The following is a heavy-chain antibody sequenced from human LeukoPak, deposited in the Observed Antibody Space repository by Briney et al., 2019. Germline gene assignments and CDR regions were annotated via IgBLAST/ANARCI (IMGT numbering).Heavy chain of an antibody. CDR2: LTTDGAAT. Sequence: GGSLRLSCVASGFPFSSYDMSWVRQAPGKGLEWVSSLTTDGAATEYADSVKGRFTISRDNSKNTLYLQMNSLRAEDTAVYYCAKVEVGATTTDYWGQGTLVTVSS. CDR1: GFPFSSYD. J-gene: IGHJ4*02. CDR3: AKVEVGATTTDY. D-gene: IGHD1-26*01. V-gene: IGHV3-23*01.